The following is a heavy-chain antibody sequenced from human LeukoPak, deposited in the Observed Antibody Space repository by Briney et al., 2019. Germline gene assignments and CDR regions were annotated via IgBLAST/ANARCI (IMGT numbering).Heavy chain of an antibody. D-gene: IGHD6-13*01. CDR2: IYYSGST. Sequence: SETLSLTCTVSGGSISSGGYYWSWIRQHPGKGLEWIGYIYYSGSTYYNPSLKSRVTISVDTSKNQFSLKLSSVTAADTAVYYCARLRPSAAGTRGHLQPFDYWGQGTLVTVSS. CDR1: GGSISSGGYY. CDR3: ARLRPSAAGTRGHLQPFDY. J-gene: IGHJ4*02. V-gene: IGHV4-31*03.